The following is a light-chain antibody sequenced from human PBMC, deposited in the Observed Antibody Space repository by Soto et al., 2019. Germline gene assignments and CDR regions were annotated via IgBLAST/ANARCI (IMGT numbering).Light chain of an antibody. Sequence: QSALTQPRSVSGSPGQSVTISCTGTSSDVGGYNYVSWYQQHPGKAPKLMIYDVSKRPSGVPDRFSGSKSGNTASLTISGLQAEDEADYYCCSSAGTYTSVFGGGTKLTGL. CDR3: CSSAGTYTSV. J-gene: IGLJ3*02. CDR1: SSDVGGYNY. CDR2: DVS. V-gene: IGLV2-11*01.